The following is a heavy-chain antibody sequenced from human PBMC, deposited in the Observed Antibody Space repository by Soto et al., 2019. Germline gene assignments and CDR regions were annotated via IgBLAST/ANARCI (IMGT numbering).Heavy chain of an antibody. D-gene: IGHD6-13*01. CDR2: ISSSTSHT. V-gene: IGHV3-11*05. Sequence: QVQLVESGGGLVKPGGSLRLSCAVSGFTFSDYYMTWIRQAPGKGLEWVSYISSSTSHTNYADSVKVRFTISRDNAKNSLFLQMNSLRAEGTAVYYCARDRGAAADYLGFWGQGTLVTGSS. J-gene: IGHJ4*02. CDR3: ARDRGAAADYLGF. CDR1: GFTFSDYY.